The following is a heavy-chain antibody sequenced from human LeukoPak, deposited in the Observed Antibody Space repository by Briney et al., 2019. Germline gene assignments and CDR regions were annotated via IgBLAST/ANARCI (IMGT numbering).Heavy chain of an antibody. J-gene: IGHJ4*02. V-gene: IGHV3-20*04. Sequence: GGSLRLSCAASGFTFDDYGMDWVRRAPGKGLEWVSGINWNGGSTGYADSVKGRFTISRDNAKNSLYLQVNSLRAEDTALYYCAREVYGSRSYSDYWGQGTLVTVSS. CDR1: GFTFDDYG. D-gene: IGHD3-10*01. CDR2: INWNGGST. CDR3: AREVYGSRSYSDY.